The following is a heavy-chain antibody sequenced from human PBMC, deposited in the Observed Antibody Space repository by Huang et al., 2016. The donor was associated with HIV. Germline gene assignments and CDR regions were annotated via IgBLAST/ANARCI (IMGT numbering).Heavy chain of an antibody. V-gene: IGHV1-8*02. Sequence: QVHLVQSGAEVKKPGASVKVSCKASGYTFTNYDINWVRQAPGRGLEWMGWMNPNTGKTGFAQSFQGRVTMTRKTSITTAYMELTSSTSEDTAVYYCARSAYGDLDYWGLGTLVIVSS. CDR1: GYTFTNYD. D-gene: IGHD4-17*01. CDR2: MNPNTGKT. J-gene: IGHJ4*02. CDR3: ARSAYGDLDY.